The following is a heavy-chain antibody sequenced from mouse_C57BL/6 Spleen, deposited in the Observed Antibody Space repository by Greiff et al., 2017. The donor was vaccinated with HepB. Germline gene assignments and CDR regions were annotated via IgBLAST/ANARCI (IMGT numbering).Heavy chain of an antibody. D-gene: IGHD1-1*01. J-gene: IGHJ4*01. CDR2: IYPRSGNT. CDR3: ARSIYYYGSSSYALDY. Sequence: VKLMESGAELARPGASVKLSCKASGYTFTSYGISWVKQRTGQGLEWIGEIYPRSGNTYYNEKFKGKATLTADKSSSTAYMELRSLTSEDSAVYFCARSIYYYGSSSYALDYWGQGTSVTVSS. V-gene: IGHV1-81*01. CDR1: GYTFTSYG.